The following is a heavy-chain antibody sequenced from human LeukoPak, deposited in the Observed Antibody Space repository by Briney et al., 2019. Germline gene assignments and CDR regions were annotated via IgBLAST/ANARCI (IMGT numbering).Heavy chain of an antibody. Sequence: SETLSLTCAVSAYSISSSYYWGWIRQPAGKGLEWIGRVYTSGNTNYSPSLQSRVTISVDTSKNQFSLKLTSVTVADTAVYYCAAERDSLPLYRDVGGKGTTVTVSP. CDR2: VYTSGNT. J-gene: IGHJ6*04. V-gene: IGHV4-4*07. D-gene: IGHD3/OR15-3a*01. CDR1: AYSISSSYY. CDR3: AAERDSLPLYRDV.